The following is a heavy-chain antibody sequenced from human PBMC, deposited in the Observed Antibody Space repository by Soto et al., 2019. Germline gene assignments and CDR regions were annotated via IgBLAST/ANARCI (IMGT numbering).Heavy chain of an antibody. CDR1: GFTFSTYA. J-gene: IGHJ3*02. V-gene: IGHV3-23*01. Sequence: EVQLLESGGGLVQPGGSLRLSCAASGFTFSTYALTWVRQAPGKGLEWVSSIGTHADTTYYVDSVKGRFSISRDNSKNTVYLQMSSLSAEDTAVYYCARPYVEVAVNDAFDIWPRDNGHRLL. D-gene: IGHD3-16*01. CDR3: ARPYVEVAVNDAFDI. CDR2: IGTHADTT.